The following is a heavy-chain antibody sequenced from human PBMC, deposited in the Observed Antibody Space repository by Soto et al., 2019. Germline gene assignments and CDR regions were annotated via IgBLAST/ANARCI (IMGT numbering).Heavy chain of an antibody. Sequence: SVKVSCKASGYTFTGYYMHWVRQAPGQGLEWKGGIIPIFGTANYAQKFQGRVTITADESTSTAYMELSSLRSEDTAVYYFARDEDSSGYYRPDAFDIWGQGTMVTVSS. J-gene: IGHJ3*02. CDR2: IIPIFGTA. V-gene: IGHV1-69*13. CDR3: ARDEDSSGYYRPDAFDI. CDR1: GYTFTGYY. D-gene: IGHD3-22*01.